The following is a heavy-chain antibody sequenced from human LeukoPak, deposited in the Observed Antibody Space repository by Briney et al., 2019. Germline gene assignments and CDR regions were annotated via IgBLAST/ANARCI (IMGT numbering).Heavy chain of an antibody. D-gene: IGHD6-19*01. CDR1: GGSISSYY. V-gene: IGHV4-59*01. Sequence: PSQTLSLTCTVSGGSISSYYWSWIRQPPGKGLEGIGYIYYSGSTNYNPSLKSRVTISVDTSKDQFSLKLSSVTAADTAVYYCARTIPYSSGWYGVGYYFDYWGQGTLVTASS. CDR3: ARTIPYSSGWYGVGYYFDY. CDR2: IYYSGST. J-gene: IGHJ4*02.